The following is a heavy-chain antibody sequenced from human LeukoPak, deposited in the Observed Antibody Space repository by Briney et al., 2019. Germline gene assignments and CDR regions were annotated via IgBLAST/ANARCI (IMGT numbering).Heavy chain of an antibody. CDR2: IRRGSDGYTT. V-gene: IGHV3-72*01. CDR1: GFTFSDYI. D-gene: IGHD5/OR15-5a*01. Sequence: GGSLRLSCAASGFTFSDYILDWVRQAPGKGLEWVGRIRRGSDGYTTEYAASVKGRFIISRDDSKNSLFLHMNSLKTEDTALCHCTRDGGDSVNSAFDIWGQGTMVTVSS. J-gene: IGHJ3*02. CDR3: TRDGGDSVNSAFDI.